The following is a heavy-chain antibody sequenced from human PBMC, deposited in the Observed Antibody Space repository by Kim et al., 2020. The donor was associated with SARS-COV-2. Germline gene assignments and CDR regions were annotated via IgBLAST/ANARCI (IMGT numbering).Heavy chain of an antibody. J-gene: IGHJ5*02. D-gene: IGHD6-13*01. CDR1: GGSISSYY. CDR3: ARGIAAAGTFWFDP. CDR2: IYYSGST. V-gene: IGHV4-59*01. Sequence: SETLSLTCTVSGGSISSYYWSWIRQPPGKGLEWIGYIYYSGSTKYNPSLKSRVTISVDTSKNQFSLKLSSVTAADTAVYYCARGIAAAGTFWFDPWGQGTLVTVSS.